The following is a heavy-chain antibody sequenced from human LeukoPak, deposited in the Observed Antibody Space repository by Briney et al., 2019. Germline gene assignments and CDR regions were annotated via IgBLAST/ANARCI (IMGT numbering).Heavy chain of an antibody. CDR1: GFTFSYYS. D-gene: IGHD3-3*01. J-gene: IGHJ1*01. Sequence: GGSLRLSCAASGFTFSYYSMTWVRQAPGRGLEWVSYIDSSSATTYYADSVKGRFIISRDNAKNSLFLQINSLRAEDTAVYYCAGSTVWSGIFQYWGQGTLVTVSS. CDR3: AGSTVWSGIFQY. V-gene: IGHV3-48*01. CDR2: IDSSSATT.